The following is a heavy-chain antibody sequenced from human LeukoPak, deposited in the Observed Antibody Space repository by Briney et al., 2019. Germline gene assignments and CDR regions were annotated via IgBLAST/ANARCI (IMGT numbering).Heavy chain of an antibody. CDR1: GGSISSYY. V-gene: IGHV4-59*01. CDR3: ARATLYSRMFYFDY. J-gene: IGHJ4*02. D-gene: IGHD6-13*01. CDR2: IHYSGST. Sequence: PSETLSLTCTVSGGSISSYYWSWIRQPPGKGLEWIGYIHYSGSTNYNPSPKSRLTISVDTSKNQFSLKLSSVTAADTAVYYCARATLYSRMFYFDYWGQGTLVTVSS.